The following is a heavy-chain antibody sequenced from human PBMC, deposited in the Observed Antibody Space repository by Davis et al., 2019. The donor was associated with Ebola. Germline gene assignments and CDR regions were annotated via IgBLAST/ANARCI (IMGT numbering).Heavy chain of an antibody. CDR2: IKQDGSEK. CDR3: ANGMGVGAQGGEIDYGMDV. CDR1: GFTFSSYW. J-gene: IGHJ6*02. D-gene: IGHD1-26*01. V-gene: IGHV3-7*03. Sequence: GESLKISCAASGFTFSSYWMSWVRQAPGKGLEWVANIKQDGSEKYYMDSVKGRFTISRDNAKNTLYLQMNSLRAEDTAVYYCANGMGVGAQGGEIDYGMDVWGQGTTVTVSS.